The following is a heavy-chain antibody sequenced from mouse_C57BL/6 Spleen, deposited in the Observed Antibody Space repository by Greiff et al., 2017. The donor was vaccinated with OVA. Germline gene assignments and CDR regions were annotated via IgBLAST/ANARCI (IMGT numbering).Heavy chain of an antibody. D-gene: IGHD1-1*01. J-gene: IGHJ1*03. CDR2: IYPSDSET. CDR3: ARESVYYYQYFDV. V-gene: IGHV1-61*01. CDR1: GYTFTSYW. Sequence: QVQLKQPGAELVRPGSSVKLSCKASGYTFTSYWMDWVKQRPGQGLEWIGNIYPSDSETHYNQKFKDKATLTVDKSSSTAYMQLSSLTSEDSAVYYCARESVYYYQYFDVWGTGTTVTVSS.